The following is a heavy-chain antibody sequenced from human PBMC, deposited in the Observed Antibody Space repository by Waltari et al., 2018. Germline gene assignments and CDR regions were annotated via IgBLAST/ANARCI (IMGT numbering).Heavy chain of an antibody. V-gene: IGHV1-69*13. CDR3: ARDSGMTTVIKESY. CDR2: LIPIFGTA. Sequence: QVQLVQSGAEVKKPGSSVKVSCKASGGTFSSYAIRWVRQAPGQGLEWMGGLIPIFGTANDGQKFQGRGTITADESTSTAYKELSSLRSEDTAVYYCARDSGMTTVIKESYWGQGTLVTVSS. D-gene: IGHD4-17*01. J-gene: IGHJ4*02. CDR1: GGTFSSYA.